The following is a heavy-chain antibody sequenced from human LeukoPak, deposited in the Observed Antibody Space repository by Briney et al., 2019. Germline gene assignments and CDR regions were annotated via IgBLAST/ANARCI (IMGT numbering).Heavy chain of an antibody. CDR3: ARGRENWFDP. Sequence: GGSLRLSCAASGFTFSSYWMHWVRQAPGKGLVRVSRINSDGSSTSYADSVKGRFTISRDNAKNTLYLQMNSLRAEDTAVYYCARGRENWFDPWGQGTLVTVSS. CDR2: INSDGSST. J-gene: IGHJ5*02. V-gene: IGHV3-74*01. CDR1: GFTFSSYW.